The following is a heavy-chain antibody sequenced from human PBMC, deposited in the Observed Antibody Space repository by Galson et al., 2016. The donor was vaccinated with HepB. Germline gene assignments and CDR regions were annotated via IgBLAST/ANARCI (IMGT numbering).Heavy chain of an antibody. J-gene: IGHJ4*02. CDR1: GFTFSSFD. CDR3: EKQGIGYYPGGFDY. V-gene: IGHV3-23*01. CDR2: ISGRGGGST. D-gene: IGHD3-22*01. Sequence: SLRLSCAASGFTFSSFDMSWVRQAPGKGLEWVSGISGRGGGSTYYADSVKGRFTISRDTSKNTQYVQMNRMRAEDTAVYYCEKQGIGYYPGGFDYWGQGTLVTVSS.